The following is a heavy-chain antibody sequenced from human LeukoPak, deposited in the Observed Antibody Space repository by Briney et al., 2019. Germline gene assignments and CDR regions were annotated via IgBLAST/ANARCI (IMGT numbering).Heavy chain of an antibody. V-gene: IGHV1-46*01. CDR2: INPSGGST. CDR3: ARAVYYDSSGQYYFDY. Sequence: ASVKVSCKASGYTFTSYAMNWVRQAPGQGLEWMGIINPSGGSTSYAQKFQGRVTMTRDMSTSTVYMELSSLRSEDTAVYYCARAVYYDSSGQYYFDYWGQGTLVTVSS. J-gene: IGHJ4*02. CDR1: GYTFTSYA. D-gene: IGHD3-22*01.